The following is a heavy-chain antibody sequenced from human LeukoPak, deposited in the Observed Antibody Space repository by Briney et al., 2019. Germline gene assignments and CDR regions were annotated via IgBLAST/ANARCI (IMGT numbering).Heavy chain of an antibody. D-gene: IGHD1-26*01. CDR2: VDSRARDV. Sequence: GGSLRLSCAASGFNFNDYYMSWIRQAPGKGLEWISYVDSRARDVYYADSVKGRFTLSWDNAKKSLYLQMNSLRAEDSAVYYCAKVGLGGSLYWGQGTLVTVSS. CDR1: GFNFNDYY. J-gene: IGHJ4*02. CDR3: AKVGLGGSLY. V-gene: IGHV3-11*04.